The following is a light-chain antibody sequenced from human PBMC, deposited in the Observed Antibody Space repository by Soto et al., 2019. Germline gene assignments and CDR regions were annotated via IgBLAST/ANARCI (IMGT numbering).Light chain of an antibody. CDR2: GAS. CDR3: QQYGSSPWT. CDR1: QSVSSSY. V-gene: IGKV3-20*01. Sequence: EIVLTQSPGTLSLSPGERATLSCRASQSVSSSYLAWYQQKPGQAPRLLIYGASSRATGIPDRFSGSGSGTDFTHTISRLEPEDFAVYYCQQYGSSPWTFGQGTKVDI. J-gene: IGKJ1*01.